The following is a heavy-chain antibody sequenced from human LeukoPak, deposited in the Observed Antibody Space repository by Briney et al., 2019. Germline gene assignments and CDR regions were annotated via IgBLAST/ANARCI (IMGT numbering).Heavy chain of an antibody. CDR1: RFTFKAYG. D-gene: IGHD3-22*01. J-gene: IGHJ6*02. Sequence: ASVKVSCKTSRFTFKAYGFRWAGQVPGQGLEWMGWISGYNGDTKFAQTLQDRVTLTSDSSTSTVYMELRSLTFDDTGVYDCARLGSLFDIIPNSMDVRGQGTTVTVSS. V-gene: IGHV1-18*04. CDR3: ARLGSLFDIIPNSMDV. CDR2: ISGYNGDT.